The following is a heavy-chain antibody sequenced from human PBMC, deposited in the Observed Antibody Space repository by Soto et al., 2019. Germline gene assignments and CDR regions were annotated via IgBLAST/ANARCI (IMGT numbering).Heavy chain of an antibody. CDR1: GGSISSSSYY. CDR3: ARHDYSLYYDSSGYYPYYFDY. J-gene: IGHJ4*02. D-gene: IGHD3-22*01. CDR2: IYYSGST. Sequence: QLQLQESGPGLVKPSETLSLTCTVSGGSISSSSYYWGWIRQPPGKGLEWIGSIYYSGSTYYNPSLKSRVTISVDTSKNQFSLKLSSVTAADTAVYYCARHDYSLYYDSSGYYPYYFDYWGQGTLVTVSS. V-gene: IGHV4-39*01.